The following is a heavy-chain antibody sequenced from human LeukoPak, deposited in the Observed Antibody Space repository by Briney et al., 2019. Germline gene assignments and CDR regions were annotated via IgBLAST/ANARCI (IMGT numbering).Heavy chain of an antibody. J-gene: IGHJ4*02. CDR3: AKSTTMIVVVISDY. D-gene: IGHD3-22*01. CDR2: ISGSGGST. CDR1: GFTFSNYA. V-gene: IGHV3-23*01. Sequence: PGGSLRLSCAASGFTFSNYAMTWVRQAPGKGLEWVSAISGSGGSTYYADSVKGRFTISRDNSKNTLYLQMNSLRAEDTAVYYCAKSTTMIVVVISDYWGQGTLVTVSS.